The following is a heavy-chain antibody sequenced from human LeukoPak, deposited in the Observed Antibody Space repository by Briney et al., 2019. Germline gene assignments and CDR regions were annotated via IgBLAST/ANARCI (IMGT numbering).Heavy chain of an antibody. CDR3: ARDSLVRPTRGYYYYGMDV. CDR2: IYTSGST. J-gene: IGHJ6*02. Sequence: KTSETLSLTCTVSGGSISSYYWSWIRQPAGKGLEWIGRIYTSGSTNYNPSLKSRVTMSVDTSKNQFSLKLSSVTAADTAVYYCARDSLVRPTRGYYYYGMDVWGQGTTVTVSS. V-gene: IGHV4-4*07. D-gene: IGHD6-6*01. CDR1: GGSISSYY.